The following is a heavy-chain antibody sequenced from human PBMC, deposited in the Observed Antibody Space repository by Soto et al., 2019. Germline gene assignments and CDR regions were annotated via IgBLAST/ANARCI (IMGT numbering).Heavy chain of an antibody. Sequence: QVQLQESGPGLVKPSETLSLTCTVSGGSISSYYWSWIRQPPGKGLEWIGYIYYSGSTNYNTSLKSRVTISVDTSKNQFSLKLSSVTAADTAVYYCARVTCISTSCPIAYWGQGTLVTVSS. CDR2: IYYSGST. J-gene: IGHJ4*02. CDR3: ARVTCISTSCPIAY. V-gene: IGHV4-59*01. CDR1: GGSISSYY. D-gene: IGHD2-2*01.